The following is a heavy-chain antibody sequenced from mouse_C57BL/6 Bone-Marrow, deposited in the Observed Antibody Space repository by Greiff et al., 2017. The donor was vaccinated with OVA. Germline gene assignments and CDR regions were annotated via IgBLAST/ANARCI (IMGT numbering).Heavy chain of an antibody. Sequence: VQLQQPGAELVKPGASVKLSCKTSGYTFTSYWMHWVKQRPGQGLEWIGMIHPNSGSTNYNEKFKSKATLTVDKSSSTAYMQLSSLTSEDSAVYDCARGGFYYSNYGGWYFDVWGTGTTVTVSS. CDR1: GYTFTSYW. V-gene: IGHV1-64*01. CDR3: ARGGFYYSNYGGWYFDV. D-gene: IGHD2-5*01. J-gene: IGHJ1*03. CDR2: IHPNSGST.